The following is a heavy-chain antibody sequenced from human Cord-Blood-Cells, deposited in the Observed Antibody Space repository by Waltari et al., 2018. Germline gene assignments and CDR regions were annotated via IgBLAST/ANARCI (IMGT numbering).Heavy chain of an antibody. CDR2: IYTSGST. V-gene: IGHV4-4*07. D-gene: IGHD7-27*01. CDR1: GGSISSYY. J-gene: IGHJ4*02. CDR3: ARAFIANWYYFDY. Sequence: QVQLQESAPGLVKPPETLSLTCTVSGGSISSYYWRWFRQPAGKGLEWIGRIYTSGSTNYNPSLKSRVTMSVDTSKNQFSLKLSSVTAADTAVYYCARAFIANWYYFDYWGQGTLVTVSS.